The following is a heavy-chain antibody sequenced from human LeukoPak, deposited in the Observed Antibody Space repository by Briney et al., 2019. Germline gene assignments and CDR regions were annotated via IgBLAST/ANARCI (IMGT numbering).Heavy chain of an antibody. D-gene: IGHD5-24*01. CDR1: GYTFTSYY. J-gene: IGHJ4*02. V-gene: IGHV1-46*01. CDR3: ARPPSNNRDGYNFDY. Sequence: GESLKISCKGSGYTFTSYYMHWVRQAPGQGLEWMGIINPSGGSTSYAQKFQGRVTMTRDTSTSTVYMELSSLRSEDTAVYYCARPPSNNRDGYNFDYWGQGTLVTVSS. CDR2: INPSGGST.